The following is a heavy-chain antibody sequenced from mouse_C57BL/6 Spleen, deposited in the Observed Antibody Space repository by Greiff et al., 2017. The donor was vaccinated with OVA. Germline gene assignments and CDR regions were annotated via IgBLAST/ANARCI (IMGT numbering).Heavy chain of an antibody. CDR2: IDPSDSET. CDR3: ALTTVVATIDY. J-gene: IGHJ2*01. V-gene: IGHV1-52*01. CDR1: GYTFTSYW. D-gene: IGHD1-1*01. Sequence: QVQLQQPGAELVRPGSSVTLSCKASGYTFTSYWMHWVKQRPIQGLEWIGNIDPSDSETHYNQKFKDKATLTVDKSSSTAYMQLSSLTSEDSAVYYCALTTVVATIDYWGQGTTLTVSS.